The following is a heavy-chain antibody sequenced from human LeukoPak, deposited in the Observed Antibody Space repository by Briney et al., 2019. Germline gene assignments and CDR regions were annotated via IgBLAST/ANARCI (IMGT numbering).Heavy chain of an antibody. D-gene: IGHD1-1*01. Sequence: SETPSLTCAVYGGSFSGYYWSWIRQPPGKGLEWIGEINHSGSTNYNPSLKSRVTISVDTSKNQFSLKLSSVTAADTAVYYCARGKNAVGYFDFDYWGQGTLVTVSS. CDR1: GGSFSGYY. CDR3: ARGKNAVGYFDFDY. CDR2: INHSGST. J-gene: IGHJ4*02. V-gene: IGHV4-34*01.